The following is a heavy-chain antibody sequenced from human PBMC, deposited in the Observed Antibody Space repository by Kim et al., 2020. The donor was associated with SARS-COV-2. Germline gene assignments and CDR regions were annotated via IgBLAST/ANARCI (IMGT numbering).Heavy chain of an antibody. CDR1: GYTFTGYY. CDR2: INPNSGGT. CDR3: ARRESYDFWSGYYPIDY. J-gene: IGHJ4*02. Sequence: ASVKVSCKVSGYTFTGYYMHWVRQAPGQGLEWMGWINPNSGGTNYAQKFQGRVTMTRDTSISTAYMELSRLRSDDTAVYYCARRESYDFWSGYYPIDYWGQGTLVTVSS. V-gene: IGHV1-2*02. D-gene: IGHD3-3*01.